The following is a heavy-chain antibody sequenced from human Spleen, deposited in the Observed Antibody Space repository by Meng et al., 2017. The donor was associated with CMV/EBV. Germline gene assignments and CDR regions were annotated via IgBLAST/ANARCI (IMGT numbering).Heavy chain of an antibody. V-gene: IGHV4-4*02. Sequence: SITNNNWWGWVRRPHGKGLEWVGEIYHGGKTNYNPSLTSRLTISVDRSKNQFSLKLSSVTAADTAVYYCAREGTYSGTYPTGYFDSWGQGTLVTVSS. CDR2: IYHGGKT. D-gene: IGHD1-26*01. CDR1: SITNNNW. J-gene: IGHJ4*02. CDR3: AREGTYSGTYPTGYFDS.